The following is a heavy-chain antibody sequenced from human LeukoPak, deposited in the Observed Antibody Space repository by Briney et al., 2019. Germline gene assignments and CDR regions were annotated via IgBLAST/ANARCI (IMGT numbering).Heavy chain of an antibody. J-gene: IGHJ6*02. Sequence: ASVKVSCKASGYTFTNYYMHWVRQAPGQGLEWMGIINPSGGSTRYEQKLQGRVTMTRDTSTSTVYMELSSLRSEDTAVYYCARDGRPVRGMDVWGQGTTVTVSS. CDR1: GYTFTNYY. V-gene: IGHV1-46*04. CDR3: ARDGRPVRGMDV. D-gene: IGHD2-15*01. CDR2: INPSGGST.